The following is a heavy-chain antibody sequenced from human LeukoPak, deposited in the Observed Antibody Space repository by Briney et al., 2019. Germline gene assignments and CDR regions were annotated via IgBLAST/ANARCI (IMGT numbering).Heavy chain of an antibody. CDR1: GGSISSYY. J-gene: IGHJ4*02. V-gene: IGHV4-4*07. Sequence: SETLSLTCTVSGGSISSYYWSWIRQPAGKGLEWIGRIYTSGSTNYNPSLKSRVTMSVDTSKNQFSLKLSSVTAADTAVCYCARMVNDYGDFDYFDYWGQGTLVTVSS. D-gene: IGHD4-17*01. CDR3: ARMVNDYGDFDYFDY. CDR2: IYTSGST.